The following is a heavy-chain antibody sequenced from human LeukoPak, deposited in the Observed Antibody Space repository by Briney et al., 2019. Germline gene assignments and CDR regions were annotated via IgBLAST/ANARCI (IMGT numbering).Heavy chain of an antibody. CDR1: GFTFSSYE. D-gene: IGHD3-22*01. CDR2: ISSSGSTI. J-gene: IGHJ3*01. Sequence: GGSLRLSCAASGFTFSSYEMNWVRQAPGKGLEWVSYISSSGSTIYYADSVKGRFTISRDNAKNSLSLQMNSLIPEDTALYFCAKSQGYDRGCFDVWGQGTRVTVSS. CDR3: AKSQGYDRGCFDV. V-gene: IGHV3-48*03.